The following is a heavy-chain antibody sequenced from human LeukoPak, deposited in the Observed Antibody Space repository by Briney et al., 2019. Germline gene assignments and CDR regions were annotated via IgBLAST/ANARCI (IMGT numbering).Heavy chain of an antibody. D-gene: IGHD6-13*01. CDR2: INHSGST. V-gene: IGHV4-34*01. CDR3: ASRAGYSSSWYVNRHFDY. CDR1: GGSFSGYY. J-gene: IGHJ4*02. Sequence: SETLSLTCAVYGGSFSGYYWSWIRQPPGKGLEWIGEINHSGSTNYNPSLKSRVTISVDTSKNQFSLKLSSVTAADTAVYCCASRAGYSSSWYVNRHFDYWGQGTLVTVSS.